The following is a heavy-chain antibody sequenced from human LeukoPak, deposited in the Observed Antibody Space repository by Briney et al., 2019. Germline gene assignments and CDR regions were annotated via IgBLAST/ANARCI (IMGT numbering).Heavy chain of an antibody. CDR2: ITSSSSYI. V-gene: IGHV3-21*01. D-gene: IGHD3-10*01. CDR3: ATDLIHYYGSGAKT. CDR1: GFTFSTYS. Sequence: GGSLRLSCAASGFTFSTYSMNWVRQAPGKGLEWVSSITSSSSYIYYTDSAKGRFTVSRDNAKNSLYLQMNSLRAEDTAVYYCATDLIHYYGSGAKTWGQGTLVTVSS. J-gene: IGHJ5*02.